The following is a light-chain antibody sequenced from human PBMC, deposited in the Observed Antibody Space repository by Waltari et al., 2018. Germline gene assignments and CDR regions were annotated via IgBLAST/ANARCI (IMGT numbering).Light chain of an antibody. V-gene: IGKV1-17*01. CDR3: LQYNSHPYS. CDR2: GAS. J-gene: IGKJ2*03. CDR1: QGISTY. Sequence: DIQMTQSPSSLSASAGDTVTITCRASQGISTYLNWYQQKPGKAPKRLIYGASNLESGVPSRFSGSGSGTDFTLIISSLQPEDLATYYCLQYNSHPYSFGQGTKVEI.